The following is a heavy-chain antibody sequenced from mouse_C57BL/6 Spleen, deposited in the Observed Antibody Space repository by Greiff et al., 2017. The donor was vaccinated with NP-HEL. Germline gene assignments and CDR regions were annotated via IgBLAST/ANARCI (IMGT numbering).Heavy chain of an antibody. V-gene: IGHV1-55*01. CDR1: GYTFTSYW. D-gene: IGHD1-1*01. CDR3: ARVYGSSYWYFDV. J-gene: IGHJ1*03. Sequence: VQLQQPGAELVKPGASVKMSCKASGYTFTSYWITWVKQRPGQGLEWIGDIYPGSGSTNYNEKFKSKVTLTVDTSTSTAYMQLSSLTSEDSAVYYCARVYGSSYWYFDVWGTGTTVTVSS. CDR2: IYPGSGST.